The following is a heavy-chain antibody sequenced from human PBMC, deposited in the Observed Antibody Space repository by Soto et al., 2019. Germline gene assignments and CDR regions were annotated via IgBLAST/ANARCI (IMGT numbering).Heavy chain of an antibody. V-gene: IGHV4-59*01. D-gene: IGHD6-19*01. Sequence: QVQLQESGPGLVKPSETLSLTCTVSGGSISSYYWTWIRQPPGKGLEWIGSIYYSGSTNYNPSLKSRVTISVDTSKNQFSLKLSSVTAADTAVYYCARWGRYSSGGDRFDYWGQGTLVTVSS. J-gene: IGHJ4*02. CDR1: GGSISSYY. CDR2: IYYSGST. CDR3: ARWGRYSSGGDRFDY.